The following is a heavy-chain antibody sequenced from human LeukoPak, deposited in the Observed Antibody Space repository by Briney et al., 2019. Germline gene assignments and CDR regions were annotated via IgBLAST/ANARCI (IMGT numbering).Heavy chain of an antibody. CDR3: ARERGIAAGKDAFDI. J-gene: IGHJ3*02. V-gene: IGHV3-21*01. CDR2: ISSSSSYI. D-gene: IGHD6-13*01. CDR1: GFTFSSYS. Sequence: GGSLRLSCAASGFTFSSYSMNWVRQAPGKGLEWVSSISSSSSYIYYADSVKGRFTISRDNAKNSLYLQMNSLRAEDTAVYYCARERGIAAGKDAFDIWGQGTMVTVSS.